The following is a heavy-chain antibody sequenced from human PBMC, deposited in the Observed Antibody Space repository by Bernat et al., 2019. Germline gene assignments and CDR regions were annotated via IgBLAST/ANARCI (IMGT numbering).Heavy chain of an antibody. CDR1: GFTFSSYG. J-gene: IGHJ4*02. V-gene: IGHV3-30*03. D-gene: IGHD6-13*01. CDR2: ISYDGSNK. Sequence: QVQLVESGGGVVQPGRSLRLSCAASGFTFSSYGMHWARQAPGKGLEWVAVISYDGSNKYYADSVKGRFTISRDNSKNTLYLQMNSLRAEDTAVYYCARGGVAAGGVLGYWGQGTLVTVSS. CDR3: ARGGVAAGGVLGY.